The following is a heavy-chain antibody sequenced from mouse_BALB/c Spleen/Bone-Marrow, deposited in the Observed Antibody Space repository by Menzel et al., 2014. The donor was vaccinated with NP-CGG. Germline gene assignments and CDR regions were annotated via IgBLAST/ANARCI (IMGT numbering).Heavy chain of an antibody. CDR2: INPDSSTI. CDR3: SKNYYYSYVAY. CDR1: GFDFSRYW. V-gene: IGHV4-1*02. D-gene: IGHD1-1*01. Sequence: EVQLQQSRGGLVQPGGSLKLSCAASGFDFSRYWMTWVRQAPGKGLEWIGEINPDSSTINYAPSLKDKFIISRDNSKNTLYLQMSKVISDDTSLYYCSKNYYYSYVAYWGQCTLFTVSS. J-gene: IGHJ3*01.